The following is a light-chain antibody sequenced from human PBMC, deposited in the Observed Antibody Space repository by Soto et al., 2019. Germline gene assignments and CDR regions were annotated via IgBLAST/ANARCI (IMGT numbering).Light chain of an antibody. V-gene: IGKV1-39*01. CDR3: QQSYNTPRT. CDR1: QSISNF. Sequence: DIQLTQSPSSLSASVGDRVTITCRASQSISNFLNWYQQRPGQAPKLLISSSSNVQSGVPSRFSGRGSGTDFTLTISSLQPEDAASYCCQQSYNTPRTFGQGTKVEI. CDR2: SSS. J-gene: IGKJ1*01.